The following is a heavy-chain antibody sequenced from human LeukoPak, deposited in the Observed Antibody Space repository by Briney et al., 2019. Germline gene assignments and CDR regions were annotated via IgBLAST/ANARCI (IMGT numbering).Heavy chain of an antibody. D-gene: IGHD3-22*01. CDR1: GDSVSSDSYY. Sequence: PSETLSLTCTVSGDSVSSDSYYWSWIRQPPGKGLEWIGFIYYSGTTKQNPSLKSRVTLSVDTSKNQLYLKLNSVTAADTAVYYCARDSRGYYDSSSYFDHWGQGTLVTVSS. CDR3: ARDSRGYYDSSSYFDH. J-gene: IGHJ4*02. V-gene: IGHV4-61*01. CDR2: IYYSGTT.